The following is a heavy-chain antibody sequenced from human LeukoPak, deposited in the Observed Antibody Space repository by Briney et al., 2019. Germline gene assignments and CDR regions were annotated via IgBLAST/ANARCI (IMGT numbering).Heavy chain of an antibody. CDR2: IYSGGST. V-gene: IGHV3-53*01. CDR1: GFTVSNNY. D-gene: IGHD3-10*01. Sequence: GGSLRLPCAASGFTVSNNYMSWVRQAPGKGLKWVSDIYSGGSTHYADSVKGRFTISRDNSKNTLYLQMNSLRPEDTAVYYCGKLGSRIMVRGVTIFDYWGQGTLVTVSS. J-gene: IGHJ4*02. CDR3: GKLGSRIMVRGVTIFDY.